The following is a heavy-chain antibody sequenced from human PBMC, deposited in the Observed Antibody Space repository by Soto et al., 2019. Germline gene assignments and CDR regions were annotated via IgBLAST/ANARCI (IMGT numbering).Heavy chain of an antibody. V-gene: IGHV3-9*01. Sequence: DVQLVESGGGLVQPGRSLRLSCAASGFTFDDYAMHWVRQAPGKGLEWVSGISWNGGSIGYADSVKGRFTISRDNAKNSLYLQMNSLRAEDTALYYCAKPAVATEGVSYFDYWGQGTLVTVSS. J-gene: IGHJ4*02. D-gene: IGHD6-19*01. CDR1: GFTFDDYA. CDR2: ISWNGGSI. CDR3: AKPAVATEGVSYFDY.